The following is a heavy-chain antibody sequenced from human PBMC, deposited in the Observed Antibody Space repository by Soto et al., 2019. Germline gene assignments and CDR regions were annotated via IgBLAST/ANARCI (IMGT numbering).Heavy chain of an antibody. D-gene: IGHD2-8*01. J-gene: IGHJ4*02. CDR1: RYRLTQYY. CDR3: ARASGSPLKVYAPLGF. V-gene: IGHV1-2*02. Sequence: VSVKVSYKPSRYRLTQYYLHFVRQAPRQGLEWMGWINPTTGGTTYAQKFEGRVTMTRDRSVNTAYMELSRLRSDDTALYFCARASGSPLKVYAPLGFWGQGSMVTVSS. CDR2: INPTTGGT.